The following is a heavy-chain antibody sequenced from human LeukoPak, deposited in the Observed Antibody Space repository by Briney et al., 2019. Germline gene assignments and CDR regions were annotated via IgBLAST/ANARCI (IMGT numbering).Heavy chain of an antibody. V-gene: IGHV7-4-1*02. Sequence: ASVTVSCTASGYTFTRYAINWLRQAPGQGLEWMGWINMYTANPAYAQGFTERFVFSLDTSVTTAYLQISNLKTEDTAVYYCARHDNDGDFDYWGQGTLVTVSS. CDR2: INMYTANP. J-gene: IGHJ4*02. CDR3: ARHDNDGDFDY. CDR1: GYTFTRYA. D-gene: IGHD5-24*01.